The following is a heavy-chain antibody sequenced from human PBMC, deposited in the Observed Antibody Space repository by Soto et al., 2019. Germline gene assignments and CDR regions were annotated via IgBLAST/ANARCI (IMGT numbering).Heavy chain of an antibody. J-gene: IGHJ4*02. CDR1: GASINNSHW. CDR2: IYHDEST. CDR3: ARNREDGSGYSIRFDY. D-gene: IGHD3-22*01. Sequence: QVQLQESGPRLVKPSGTLSLTCAVSGASINNSHWWSWVRQPPGKGLEWIGEIYHDESTNYNPSLKSRAVILIDKSKNRFSLKVTSVTAADTAVYYCARNREDGSGYSIRFDYWGLGTLVTVSS. V-gene: IGHV4-4*02.